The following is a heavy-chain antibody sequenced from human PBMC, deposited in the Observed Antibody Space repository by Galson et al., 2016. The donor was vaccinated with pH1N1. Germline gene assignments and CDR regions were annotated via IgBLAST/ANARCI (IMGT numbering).Heavy chain of an antibody. D-gene: IGHD3-22*01. V-gene: IGHV1-2*06. Sequence: SVKVSCKASEYTFIGYYIHWMRQAPGHGLAWMGRINPNNGDTHYAQNFQGRVTMTRDTSISTAYMELNSLRSDDTAVYYCARVNTYDSSGYYPFDYWGQGTRLTVSS. CDR1: EYTFIGYY. CDR3: ARVNTYDSSGYYPFDY. J-gene: IGHJ4*02. CDR2: INPNNGDT.